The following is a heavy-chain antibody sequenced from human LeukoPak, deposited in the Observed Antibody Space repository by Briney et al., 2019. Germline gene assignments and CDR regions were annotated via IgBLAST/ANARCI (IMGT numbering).Heavy chain of an antibody. CDR3: ARGEFVVTESGFDY. V-gene: IGHV4-59*01. CDR2: IYYRGST. Sequence: PSETLSLTCIVSGGSISSYYWSWIRQPPGKGLEWIGNIYYRGSTNYNPSLNSRVIMSVDTTNNQFSLRLSSVTAADTAVYYCARGEFVVTESGFDYWGQGTLVTVSS. J-gene: IGHJ4*02. D-gene: IGHD4-23*01. CDR1: GGSISSYY.